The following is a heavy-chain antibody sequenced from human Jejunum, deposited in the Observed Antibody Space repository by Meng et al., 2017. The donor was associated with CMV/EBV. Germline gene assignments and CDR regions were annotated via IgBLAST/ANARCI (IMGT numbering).Heavy chain of an antibody. CDR1: SKNIYC. V-gene: IGHV4-59*01. CDR2: IYNSAST. J-gene: IGHJ4*02. Sequence: SKNIYCWSWIRQPPGKGLEWIGYIYNSASTNYNPSLKSRVTISVDTSRKQFSLKLTSVTAADTAVYYCAKGSLGYCTSSSCLADSWGQGTLVTVSS. D-gene: IGHD2-2*01. CDR3: AKGSLGYCTSSSCLADS.